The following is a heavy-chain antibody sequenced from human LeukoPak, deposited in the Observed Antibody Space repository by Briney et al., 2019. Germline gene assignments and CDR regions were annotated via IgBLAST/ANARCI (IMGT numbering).Heavy chain of an antibody. CDR3: ARGGSIFGVVIAYSFDS. CDR1: GYTFTSYD. Sequence: ASVKVSCKASGYTFTSYDINWVRQATGQGLEWMGWMNPNTGDTGYAQKFRGRVILTRDTSISTAYMELGSLRSEDTAVYYCARGGSIFGVVIAYSFDSWGQGTLVTVSS. CDR2: MNPNTGDT. D-gene: IGHD3-3*01. J-gene: IGHJ4*02. V-gene: IGHV1-8*02.